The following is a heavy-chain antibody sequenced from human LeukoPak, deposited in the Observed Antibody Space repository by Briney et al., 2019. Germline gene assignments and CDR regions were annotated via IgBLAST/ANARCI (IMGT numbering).Heavy chain of an antibody. J-gene: IGHJ5*02. CDR1: GGTFSSYA. CDR2: IIPIFGTA. D-gene: IGHD1-26*01. CDR3: ARTYSGSYPAIWFDP. Sequence: ASVKVSCKASGGTFSSYAISWVRQAHGQGLEWMGGIIPIFGTANYAQKFQGRVTITADESTSTAYMELSSLRSEDTAVYYCARTYSGSYPAIWFDPWGQGTLVTVSS. V-gene: IGHV1-69*13.